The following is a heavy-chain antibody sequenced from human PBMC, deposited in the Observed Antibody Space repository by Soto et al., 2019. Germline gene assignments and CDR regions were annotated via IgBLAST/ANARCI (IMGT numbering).Heavy chain of an antibody. CDR2: IYSDGIT. V-gene: IGHV3-53*01. CDR3: ARDILRGYYYYYGMDV. D-gene: IGHD2-2*02. J-gene: IGHJ6*02. CDR1: GFTVSSNY. Sequence: GSLRLSCAASGFTVSSNYMSWVRQAPGKGLEWVSVIYSDGITYYADSVKGRFTISRDNSKNTLYPQMNSLRAEDTAVYYCARDILRGYYYYYGMDVWGQGTTVTVSS.